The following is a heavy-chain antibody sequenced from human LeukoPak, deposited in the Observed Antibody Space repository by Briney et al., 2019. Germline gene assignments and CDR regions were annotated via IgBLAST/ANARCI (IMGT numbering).Heavy chain of an antibody. J-gene: IGHJ6*02. CDR1: GFTFSTYT. V-gene: IGHV3-30-3*01. CDR2: ISSDGYNQ. CDR3: ARDSYGMDV. Sequence: GRSLRLSCEASGFTFSTYTLHWVRQAPGKGLDWVAVISSDGYNQYYADSVKGRFTISRDNFKDTLYLQMHSLRAEDTAVYYCARDSYGMDVWGQGTTVTVSS.